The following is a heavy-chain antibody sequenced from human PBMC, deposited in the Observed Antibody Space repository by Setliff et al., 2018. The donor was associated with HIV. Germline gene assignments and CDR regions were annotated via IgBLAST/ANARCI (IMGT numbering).Heavy chain of an antibody. Sequence: LSLTCTVSGGSIRSSSSYWGWIRQPPGKGLEWIGIIYYSGSTNYKPSLKSRVTISVDTSKNQFSLKLNSVTAADTAMYYCARVSPYGSGSYAYRPYYYYYYYMDVWGKGTTVTVSS. CDR3: ARVSPYGSGSYAYRPYYYYYYYMDV. V-gene: IGHV4-39*01. D-gene: IGHD3-10*01. J-gene: IGHJ6*03. CDR1: GGSIRSSSSY. CDR2: IYYSGST.